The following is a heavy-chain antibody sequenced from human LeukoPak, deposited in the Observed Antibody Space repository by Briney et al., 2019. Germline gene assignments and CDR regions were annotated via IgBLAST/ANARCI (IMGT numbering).Heavy chain of an antibody. V-gene: IGHV3-23*01. J-gene: IGHJ3*01. D-gene: IGHD7-27*01. CDR2: ISASGGST. CDR3: ARNMGDWGRAFDF. CDR1: GFTFSSYA. Sequence: PGGSLRLSCAASGFTFSSYAMTWVRKAPGKGLDWVSAISASGGSTYYADSVKGRFTISRDNSKNTLFLHMNSLRAEDTAVYYCARNMGDWGRAFDFWGQGTMVTVSS.